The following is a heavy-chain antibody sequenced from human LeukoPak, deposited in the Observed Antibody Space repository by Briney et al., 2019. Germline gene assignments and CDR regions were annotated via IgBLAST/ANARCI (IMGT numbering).Heavy chain of an antibody. CDR2: ISYDGSNK. Sequence: GGSLRLSCAASGFTFSSYAMHWVRQAPGKGLEWVAVISYDGSNKYYADSVEGRFTISRDNSKNTLYLQMNSLRAEDTAVYYCARMRRPYYYYGMDVWGQGTTVTVSS. J-gene: IGHJ6*02. CDR3: ARMRRPYYYYGMDV. CDR1: GFTFSSYA. V-gene: IGHV3-30-3*01.